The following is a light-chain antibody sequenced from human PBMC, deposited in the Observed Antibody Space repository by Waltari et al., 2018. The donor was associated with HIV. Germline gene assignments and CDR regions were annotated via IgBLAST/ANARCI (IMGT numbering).Light chain of an antibody. CDR1: SSNIGAGYD. V-gene: IGLV1-40*01. CDR3: QSYDSSLSGYV. Sequence: QSVLTQPPSVSGAPGQRVTISCTGSSSNIGAGYDVHWYQQLPGTAPKLLISGNTNRPSGVPDRFSGSKSDTSASLAITGLQAEDEADYYCQSYDSSLSGYVFGRGTKVTVL. J-gene: IGLJ1*01. CDR2: GNT.